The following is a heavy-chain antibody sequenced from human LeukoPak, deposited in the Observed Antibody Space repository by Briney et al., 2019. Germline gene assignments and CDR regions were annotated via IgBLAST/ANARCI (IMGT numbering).Heavy chain of an antibody. V-gene: IGHV4-59*01. J-gene: IGHJ4*02. CDR2: IYYTGTT. CDR1: GGSINSYY. Sequence: SETLSLTCTVSGGSINSYYWIWIRQPPAKGLEWIGYIYYTGTTNYNPSLKSRVTISVDTSQNQFSLKLSSVTAADTAMYYCARARTGTSHFDYWGRGTLVTVSS. CDR3: ARARTGTSHFDY. D-gene: IGHD1-7*01.